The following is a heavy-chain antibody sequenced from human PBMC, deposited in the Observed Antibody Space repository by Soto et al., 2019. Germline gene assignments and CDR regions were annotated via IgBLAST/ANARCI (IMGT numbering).Heavy chain of an antibody. J-gene: IGHJ5*02. CDR2: IYYSGRT. V-gene: IGHV4-31*03. CDR3: ARAACSGGSCYSVKRWFDP. D-gene: IGHD2-15*01. Sequence: QVQLQESGPGLVKPSQTLSLTCTVSGGSISSGGYYWSWIRQHPGKGLEWIGYIYYSGRTYYNPSLKSRVTISVDTSKNQFSLKLSSVTAADTAVYYCARAACSGGSCYSVKRWFDPWGQGTLVTVSS. CDR1: GGSISSGGYY.